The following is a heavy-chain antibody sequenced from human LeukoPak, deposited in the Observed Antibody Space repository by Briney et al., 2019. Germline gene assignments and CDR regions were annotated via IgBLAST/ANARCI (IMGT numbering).Heavy chain of an antibody. D-gene: IGHD5-18*01. CDR2: ISGSGGST. J-gene: IGHJ4*02. V-gene: IGHV3-23*01. CDR1: GFTFSSYA. CDR3: ATSQLWFPNDY. Sequence: GGSLRLSRAASGFTFSSYAMSWVRQAPGKGLEWVSAISGSGGSTYYADSVKGRFTISRDNSKNTLYLQMNSLRAEDTAVYYCATSQLWFPNDYWGQGTLVTVSS.